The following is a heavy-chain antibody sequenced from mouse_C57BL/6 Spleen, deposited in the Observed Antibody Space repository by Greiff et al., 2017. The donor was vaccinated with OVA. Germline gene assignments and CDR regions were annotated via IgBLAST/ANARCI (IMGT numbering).Heavy chain of an antibody. CDR2: IYPGSGST. J-gene: IGHJ4*01. Sequence: QVQLQQSGAELVKPGASVKMSCKASGYTFTSYWITWVKQRPGQGLEWIGDIYPGSGSTNYNEKFKSKATLTVDTSSSTAYMQLSSLTSEDSAVYYCARTYDYDVRYAMDYWGQGTSVTVSS. D-gene: IGHD2-4*01. V-gene: IGHV1-55*01. CDR3: ARTYDYDVRYAMDY. CDR1: GYTFTSYW.